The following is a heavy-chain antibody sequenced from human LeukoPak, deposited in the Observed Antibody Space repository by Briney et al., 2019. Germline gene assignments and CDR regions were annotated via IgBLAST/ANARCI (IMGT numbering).Heavy chain of an antibody. CDR1: GFTFSSYA. Sequence: GGSLRLSCAASGFTFSSYAMNWVRQAPGKGLEWVSGISGTGGNTYYVDPVKGRFTISRDNSKNTLYLQMNSLRAEDSAIYYCARTGQVDYWGQGTLVTVSS. V-gene: IGHV3-23*01. CDR3: ARTGQVDY. CDR2: ISGTGGNT. J-gene: IGHJ4*02. D-gene: IGHD1-1*01.